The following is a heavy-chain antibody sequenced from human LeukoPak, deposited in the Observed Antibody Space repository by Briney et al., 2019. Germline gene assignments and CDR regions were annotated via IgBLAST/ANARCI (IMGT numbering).Heavy chain of an antibody. CDR2: INPNSGGT. CDR1: GYTFTGYY. CDR3: ARGQRERAAATLKPIDY. D-gene: IGHD6-13*01. V-gene: IGHV1-2*02. J-gene: IGHJ4*02. Sequence: ASVKVSCKASGYTFTGYYMHWVRQAPGQGLEWMGWINPNSGGTNYAQKFQGRVTMTRDTSISTAYMELSRLRSDDTAVYYCARGQRERAAATLKPIDYWGQGTLVTVSS.